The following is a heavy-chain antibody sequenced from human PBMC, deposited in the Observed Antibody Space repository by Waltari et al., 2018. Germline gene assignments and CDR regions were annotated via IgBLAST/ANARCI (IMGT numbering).Heavy chain of an antibody. V-gene: IGHV3-20*04. D-gene: IGHD4-17*01. J-gene: IGHJ3*02. CDR2: MNWNGGRT. Sequence: EVQLVESGGGVVRPGGSLRLSCAASGFTFDDYGMSWVRQAPGKGLEWVSGMNWNGGRTGYADSGKGRFTISRDNAKNSLYLQMNSLRAEDTALYYGARARSYGGNSDAFDIWGQGTMVTVSS. CDR3: ARARSYGGNSDAFDI. CDR1: GFTFDDYG.